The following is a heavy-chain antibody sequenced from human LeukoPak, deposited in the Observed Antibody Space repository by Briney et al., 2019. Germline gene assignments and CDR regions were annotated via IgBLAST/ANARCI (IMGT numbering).Heavy chain of an antibody. V-gene: IGHV1-46*01. J-gene: IGHJ6*02. CDR3: ARVMGRYYGMDV. CDR1: GYTFTSYY. D-gene: IGHD3-10*01. CDR2: INPSGGST. Sequence: ASAKVSCKASGYTFTSYYMHWVRQAPGQGLEWMGIINPSGGSTSYAQKFQGRVTMTRDTSTSTVYMELSSLRSEDTAVYYCARVMGRYYGMDVWGQGTTVTVSS.